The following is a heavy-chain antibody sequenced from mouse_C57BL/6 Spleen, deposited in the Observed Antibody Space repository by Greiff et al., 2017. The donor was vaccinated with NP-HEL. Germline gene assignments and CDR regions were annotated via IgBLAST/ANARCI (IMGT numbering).Heavy chain of an antibody. D-gene: IGHD2-2*01. CDR3: ARRHYGYDYAMDY. Sequence: DVKLVESGGGLVKPGGSLKLSCAASGFTFSDHGMHWVRQAPEKGLEWVAYISSGSSTIYYADTVKGRFAISRDNAKNTLFLQMTSLRSEDTAMYYCARRHYGYDYAMDYWGQGTSVTVSS. CDR2: ISSGSSTI. J-gene: IGHJ4*01. V-gene: IGHV5-17*01. CDR1: GFTFSDHG.